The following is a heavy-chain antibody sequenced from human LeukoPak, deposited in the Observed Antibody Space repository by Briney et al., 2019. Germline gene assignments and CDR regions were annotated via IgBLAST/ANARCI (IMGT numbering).Heavy chain of an antibody. D-gene: IGHD6-6*01. Sequence: GESLKISCQGSGYSFTSYWIGWVRQMPGKGLEWMGIIYPGDSDTRYSPSFQGQVTISADKSISTAYLQWSSLKASDTAMYYCARLTFDSSSSYYFDYWGQGTLVTVSS. CDR1: GYSFTSYW. CDR2: IYPGDSDT. CDR3: ARLTFDSSSSYYFDY. J-gene: IGHJ4*02. V-gene: IGHV5-51*01.